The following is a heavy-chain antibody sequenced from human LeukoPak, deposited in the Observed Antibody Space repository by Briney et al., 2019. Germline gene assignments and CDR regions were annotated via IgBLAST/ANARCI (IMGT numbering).Heavy chain of an antibody. J-gene: IGHJ5*02. CDR1: GYTFTGYY. CDR2: INPNSGGT. CDR3: ARGGITIFGVVIKSCNWFDP. V-gene: IGHV1-2*06. D-gene: IGHD3-3*01. Sequence: GASVKVSCKASGYTFTGYYMHWVRQAPGQGLEWMGRINPNSGGTNYAQKFQGRVTMTRDTSISTAYMELSRLRSEDTAVYYCARGGITIFGVVIKSCNWFDPWGQGTLVTVSS.